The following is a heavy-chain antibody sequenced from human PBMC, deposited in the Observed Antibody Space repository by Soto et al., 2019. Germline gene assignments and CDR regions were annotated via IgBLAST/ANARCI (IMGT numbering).Heavy chain of an antibody. J-gene: IGHJ3*02. V-gene: IGHV4-4*02. D-gene: IGHD2-21*01. CDR2: IYHAGSP. CDR3: ARGSSFRGDFDI. Sequence: PSETLSLTCCVSGGSVISSSWWTWLRQSPGKGLEWIGEIYHAGSPNYNPSFQSRVIISLDKSKNNFSLRLTSVTAADAAIYYCARGSSFRGDFDIWGQGTTVTVSS. CDR1: GGSVISSSW.